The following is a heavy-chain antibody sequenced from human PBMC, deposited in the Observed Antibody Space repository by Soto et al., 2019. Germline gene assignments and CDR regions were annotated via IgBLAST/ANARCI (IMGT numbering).Heavy chain of an antibody. V-gene: IGHV1-69*02. CDR1: GGTVSRDP. CDR3: ARHGPGIAARPPGWSGFYP. J-gene: IGHJ5*02. Sequence: QGQLVQAGAVVQKPGSSVKVSCKASGGTVSRDPSSWVRQAPGQGREVMGRIIPILGIANYAQKFQGRVTVTREEATSTAPIEKRSLRSEDSAGYYCARHGPGIAARPPGWSGFYPWGPGTLVTVSS. D-gene: IGHD6-6*01. CDR2: IIPILGIA.